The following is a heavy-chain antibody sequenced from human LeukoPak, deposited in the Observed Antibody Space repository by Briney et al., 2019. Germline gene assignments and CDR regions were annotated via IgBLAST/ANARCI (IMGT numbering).Heavy chain of an antibody. Sequence: PGGSLRLSCAASGFTFSSYGMHWVRQAPGKGLEWVAVISYDGSNKYYADSVKGRFTISRDNSKNTLYLQVNSLRAEDTAVYYCAILRPSGMDVWGQGTTVTVSS. J-gene: IGHJ6*02. V-gene: IGHV3-30*03. CDR2: ISYDGSNK. CDR1: GFTFSSYG. D-gene: IGHD3-16*01. CDR3: AILRPSGMDV.